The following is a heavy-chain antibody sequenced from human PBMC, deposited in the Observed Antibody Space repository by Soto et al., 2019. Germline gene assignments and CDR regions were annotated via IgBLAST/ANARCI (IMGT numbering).Heavy chain of an antibody. Sequence: ASVKVSCKASGGTFSRYGISWVRQAPGQGLEWMGGIIPIFGTANYAQKFQGRVTITADEFTSTAYMELSSLRSEDTAVYYCARDPYYDSSDSYQLYNWFDPWGQGTLVTVSS. V-gene: IGHV1-69*13. D-gene: IGHD3-22*01. CDR3: ARDPYYDSSDSYQLYNWFDP. CDR1: GGTFSRYG. CDR2: IIPIFGTA. J-gene: IGHJ5*02.